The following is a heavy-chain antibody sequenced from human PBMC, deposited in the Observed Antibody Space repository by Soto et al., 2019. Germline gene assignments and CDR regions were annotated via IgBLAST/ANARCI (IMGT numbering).Heavy chain of an antibody. Sequence: QVQLVQSGAEVKKPGASVKVSCKTSGYTFTSDYIHWVRQAPGQGLEWMGIINPSGSTTIYAPKSNGRGTMTSDASTSTAYMDRGSLRSDDTAVYYCARDEANGWTDAFDSWGQWTMVTVSS. V-gene: IGHV1-46*03. J-gene: IGHJ3*02. CDR3: ARDEANGWTDAFDS. CDR2: INPSGSTT. D-gene: IGHD6-19*01. CDR1: GYTFTSDY.